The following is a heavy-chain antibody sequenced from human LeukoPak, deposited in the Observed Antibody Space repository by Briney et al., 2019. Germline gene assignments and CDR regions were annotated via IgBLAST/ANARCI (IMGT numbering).Heavy chain of an antibody. Sequence: ASVKVSCKASGHTFTSYDINWVRQATGQGLEWMGWMNPNSGNTGYAQKFQGRVTMTRNTSISTAYMELSSLRSEDTAVYYCARHRHDYGDHVGAVEFDYWGQGTLVTVSS. CDR3: ARHRHDYGDHVGAVEFDY. CDR2: MNPNSGNT. V-gene: IGHV1-8*01. D-gene: IGHD4-17*01. CDR1: GHTFTSYD. J-gene: IGHJ4*02.